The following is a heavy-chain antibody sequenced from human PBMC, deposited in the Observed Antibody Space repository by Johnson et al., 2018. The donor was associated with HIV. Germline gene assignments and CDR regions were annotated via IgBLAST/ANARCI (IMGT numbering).Heavy chain of an antibody. Sequence: LVESGGGLVQPGGSLRLSCAASGFTFSSYDMHWVRQATGKGLEWVASIRQEGSEKYYVDSVKGRFTISRDNAKNSLYLQMNSLRAEDTAVYYCAKDLGTGDDAFDIWGQGTMVTVSS. J-gene: IGHJ3*02. CDR1: GFTFSSYD. V-gene: IGHV3-7*01. CDR3: AKDLGTGDDAFDI. CDR2: IRQEGSEK. D-gene: IGHD7-27*01.